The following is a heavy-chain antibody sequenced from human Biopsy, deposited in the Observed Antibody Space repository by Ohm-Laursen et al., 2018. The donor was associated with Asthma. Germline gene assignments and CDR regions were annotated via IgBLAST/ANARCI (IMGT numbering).Heavy chain of an antibody. CDR1: GFTFSNYG. CDR3: AKDVFPGWELRRGPDY. V-gene: IGHV3-30*18. D-gene: IGHD1-26*01. Sequence: SLRLSCTASGFTFSNYGMHWVRQAPGKGLDWVAVISFDGSNKNYTDSVKGRFTISRDDSRNMLHLQMNSLRAEDTAVYYCAKDVFPGWELRRGPDYWGQGTLVTVSS. J-gene: IGHJ4*02. CDR2: ISFDGSNK.